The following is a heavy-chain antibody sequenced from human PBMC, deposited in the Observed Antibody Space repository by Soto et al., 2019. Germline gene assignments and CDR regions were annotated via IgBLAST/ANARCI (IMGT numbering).Heavy chain of an antibody. D-gene: IGHD3-3*01. CDR1: GYTFTGYY. CDR3: ARDGLRVLRVLEWNRGKWFEP. V-gene: IGHV1-2*02. Sequence: ASVKVSCKASGYTFTGYYMHWVRQAPGQGLEWMGWINPNSGGTNYAQKFQGRVTMTRDTSISTAYMELSRLRSDDTAVYYCARDGLRVLRVLEWNRGKWFEPWGQGTLVTVSS. CDR2: INPNSGGT. J-gene: IGHJ5*02.